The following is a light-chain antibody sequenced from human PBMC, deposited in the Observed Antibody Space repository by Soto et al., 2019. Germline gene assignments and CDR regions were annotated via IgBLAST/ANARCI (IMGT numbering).Light chain of an antibody. CDR3: QQYHIWLT. Sequence: TQSPATLSVSPGERGTLPCRASQSVKSNLAWYQQKPGQAPRLLIYDASNRATGIPARFSGSGSGTEFTLTISSLQSEDFAIYYCQQYHIWLTFGGGTKVDIK. CDR1: QSVKSN. CDR2: DAS. J-gene: IGKJ4*01. V-gene: IGKV3-15*01.